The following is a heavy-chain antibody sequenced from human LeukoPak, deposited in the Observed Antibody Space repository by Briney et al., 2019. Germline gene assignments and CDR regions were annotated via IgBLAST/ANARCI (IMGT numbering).Heavy chain of an antibody. CDR2: INHSGST. Sequence: SETLSLTCAVYGGSFSGYYWSWIRQPPGKGLEWIGEINHSGSTNYNPSLKSRVTISVDTSKNQFSLKLSSVTAADTAVYYCARGRNYYDSSGYGYYWGQGTLVTVSS. CDR1: GGSFSGYY. D-gene: IGHD3-22*01. V-gene: IGHV4-34*01. J-gene: IGHJ4*02. CDR3: ARGRNYYDSSGYGYY.